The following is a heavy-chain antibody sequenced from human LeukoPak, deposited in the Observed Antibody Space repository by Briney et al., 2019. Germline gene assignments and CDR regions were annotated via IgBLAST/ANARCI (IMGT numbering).Heavy chain of an antibody. D-gene: IGHD2-8*02. J-gene: IGHJ4*02. V-gene: IGHV3-11*06. CDR2: ISSRSTYI. Sequence: GGSLRLSCTASGFSFSDYYMSWISQALGGGLEWISYISSRSTYISDADSVKGRFTISRDNAKNLLFLQMNSLRVEDTALYYCARGGTGAFDYWGQGILVTVSS. CDR3: ARGGTGAFDY. CDR1: GFSFSDYY.